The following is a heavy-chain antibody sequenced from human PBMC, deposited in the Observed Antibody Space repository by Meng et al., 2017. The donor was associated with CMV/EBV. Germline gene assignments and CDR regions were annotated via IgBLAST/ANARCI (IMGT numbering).Heavy chain of an antibody. J-gene: IGHJ5*02. CDR3: ARVGGGNWFDP. V-gene: IGHV1-18*01. D-gene: IGHD3-16*01. CDR1: VYTFTSYD. Sequence: QGPLVQSRTEGKKPGASLKVSCKASVYTFTSYDISWVRQAPGQGLEWMGWISAYNGNTNYAQKLQGRVTMTTDTSTSTAYMELRSLRSDDTAVYYCARVGGGNWFDPWGQGTLVTVSS. CDR2: ISAYNGNT.